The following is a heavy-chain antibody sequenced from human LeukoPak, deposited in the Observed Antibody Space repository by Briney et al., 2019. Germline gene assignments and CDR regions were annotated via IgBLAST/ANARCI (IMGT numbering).Heavy chain of an antibody. V-gene: IGHV3-53*05. CDR3: AKARYSGSYSEFDY. CDR1: GFTVSSNY. D-gene: IGHD1-26*01. J-gene: IGHJ4*02. Sequence: GGSLRLSCAASGFTVSSNYMSWVRQAPGKGLEWVSVIYSGGSTYYADSVKGRFTISRDNAKNSLYLQMNSLRAEDTALYYCAKARYSGSYSEFDYWGQGTLVTVSS. CDR2: IYSGGST.